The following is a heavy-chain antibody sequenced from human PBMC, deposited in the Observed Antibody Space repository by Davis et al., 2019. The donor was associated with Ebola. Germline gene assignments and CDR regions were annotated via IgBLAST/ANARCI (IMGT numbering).Heavy chain of an antibody. Sequence: GESLKISCAASGFTFSDYYMSWIRQAPGKGLEWVAVISYDGSNKYYADSVKGRFTISRDNAKNSLYLQMNSLRDEDTAVYYCAREKHCSSTSCYKAASGWWDYWGQGTLVTVSS. CDR1: GFTFSDYY. CDR2: ISYDGSNK. D-gene: IGHD2-2*02. J-gene: IGHJ4*02. CDR3: AREKHCSSTSCYKAASGWWDY. V-gene: IGHV3-30*03.